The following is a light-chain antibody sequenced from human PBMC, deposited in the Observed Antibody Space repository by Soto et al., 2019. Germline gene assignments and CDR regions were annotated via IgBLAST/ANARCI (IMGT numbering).Light chain of an antibody. CDR1: QTVSGSY. CDR3: QQYADSPLT. V-gene: IGKV3-20*01. CDR2: GAS. J-gene: IGKJ4*01. Sequence: ENVLTQSPGTLSLSPGERATLSCRASQTVSGSYVAWYQQKPGQTPRLLIYGASSRATGIPDRFSGSGSGTDFTLTISRLEPEDFAVYHCQQYADSPLTFGGGTKV.